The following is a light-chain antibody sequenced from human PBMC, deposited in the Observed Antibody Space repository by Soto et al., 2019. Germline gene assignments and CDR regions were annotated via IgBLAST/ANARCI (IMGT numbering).Light chain of an antibody. CDR1: QSVSSSQ. CDR3: QQYDIAPHT. J-gene: IGKJ2*01. Sequence: EIVLTQSPGTLSLSPGESATLSCRASQSVSSSQVAWYQQKPAQAHRLLIYGASSSATGIPDRFSGVGSETDITLTISRLEPEDFASYYCQQYDIAPHTFGQGTKLDIK. CDR2: GAS. V-gene: IGKV3-20*01.